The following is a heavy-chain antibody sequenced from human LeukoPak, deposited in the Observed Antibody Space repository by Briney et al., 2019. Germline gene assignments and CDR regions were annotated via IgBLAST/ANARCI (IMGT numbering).Heavy chain of an antibody. V-gene: IGHV3-9*01. CDR3: AKAFGSVTMDAFDI. Sequence: GGSLRLSCAASGFTFDDYAMHWVRQAPGKGLEWVSGISWNSGSIGYADSVKGRFTISRDNAKNSLYLQMNSLRAEDTALCYCAKAFGSVTMDAFDIWGQGTMVTVSS. J-gene: IGHJ3*02. D-gene: IGHD4-17*01. CDR2: ISWNSGSI. CDR1: GFTFDDYA.